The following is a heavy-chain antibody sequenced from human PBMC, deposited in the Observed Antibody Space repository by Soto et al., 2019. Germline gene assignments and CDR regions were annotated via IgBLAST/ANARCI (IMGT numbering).Heavy chain of an antibody. CDR3: ARGARITIFGVVNVRWFDP. J-gene: IGHJ5*02. Sequence: SETLSLTCAVYGGSFSGYYWSWIRQPPGKGLEWIGEINHSGSTNYNPSLKSRVTISVDTSKNQFSLKLSSVTAADTAVYYCARGARITIFGVVNVRWFDPWGQGTLVTVS. V-gene: IGHV4-34*01. D-gene: IGHD3-3*01. CDR2: INHSGST. CDR1: GGSFSGYY.